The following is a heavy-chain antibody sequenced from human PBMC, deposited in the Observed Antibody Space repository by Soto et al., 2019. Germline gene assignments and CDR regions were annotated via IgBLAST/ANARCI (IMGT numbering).Heavy chain of an antibody. CDR2: INHSGST. CDR1: GGSFSGYY. CDR3: AARLAGTYYYMYV. J-gene: IGHJ6*03. Sequence: SETLSLTCAVYGGSFSGYYWSWIRQPPGKGLEWIGEINHSGSTNYNPSLKSRVTISVDTSKNQFSLKLSSVTAADTAVYYCAARLAGTYYYMYVWGKGTTVTVSS. V-gene: IGHV4-34*01. D-gene: IGHD2-15*01.